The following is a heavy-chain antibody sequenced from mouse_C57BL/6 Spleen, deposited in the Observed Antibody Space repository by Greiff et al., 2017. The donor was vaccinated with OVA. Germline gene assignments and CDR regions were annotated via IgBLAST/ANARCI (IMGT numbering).Heavy chain of an antibody. J-gene: IGHJ4*01. CDR3: ARANSMGAMDY. CDR2: IDPSDSYT. D-gene: IGHD4-1*01. CDR1: GYTFTSYW. Sequence: VQLVESGAELVKPGASVKLSCKASGYTFTSYWMQWVKQRPGQGLEWIGEIDPSDSYTNYNQKFKGKATLTVDTSSSTAYMQLSSLTSEDSAVYYCARANSMGAMDYWGQGTSVTVSS. V-gene: IGHV1-50*01.